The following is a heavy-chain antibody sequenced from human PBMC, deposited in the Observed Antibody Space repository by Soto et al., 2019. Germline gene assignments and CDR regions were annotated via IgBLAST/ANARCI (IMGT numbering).Heavy chain of an antibody. CDR1: GGSFSGYY. V-gene: IGHV4-34*01. J-gene: IGHJ4*02. CDR2: INHSGST. CDR3: ARLASSGWYYFDY. D-gene: IGHD6-19*01. Sequence: QVQLQQWGAGLLKPSETLSLTCAVYGGSFSGYYWSWIRQPPGKGLEWIGEINHSGSTNYNPSLKSRVTISVDTSKNQFSLKLSSVTAADTAVYYCARLASSGWYYFDYWGQGTLVTVSS.